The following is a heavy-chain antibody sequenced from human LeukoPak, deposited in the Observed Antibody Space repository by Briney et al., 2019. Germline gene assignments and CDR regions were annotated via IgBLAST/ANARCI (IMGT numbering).Heavy chain of an antibody. J-gene: IGHJ4*02. CDR3: AGLLYAGRVDY. V-gene: IGHV4-30-4*08. D-gene: IGHD2-2*02. CDR2: IYYSGST. Sequence: PSETLSLTCTVSGGSISSGGYYWSWIRQPPGKGQEWIGYIYYSGSTYYNPSLKSRVTISVDTSKNQFSLKLSSVTAADTAVYYCAGLLYAGRVDYWGQGTLVTVSS. CDR1: GGSISSGGYY.